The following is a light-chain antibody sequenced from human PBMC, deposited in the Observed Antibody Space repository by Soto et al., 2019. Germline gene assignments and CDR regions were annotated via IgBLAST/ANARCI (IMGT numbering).Light chain of an antibody. CDR3: SSYTGTNNFGV. CDR2: ELR. CDR1: SSDVGGYNY. J-gene: IGLJ1*01. Sequence: QSALTQPPSASGSPGQSVTISCTGSSSDVGGYNYVSWYQQHPGKAPKLVIYELRKRPSGVPDRFSGSKSGNTASLTVSGLQAEDEADYYCSSYTGTNNFGVFGPGTKLTVL. V-gene: IGLV2-8*01.